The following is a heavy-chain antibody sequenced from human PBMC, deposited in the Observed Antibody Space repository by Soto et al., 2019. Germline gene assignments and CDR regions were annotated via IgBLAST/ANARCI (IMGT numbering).Heavy chain of an antibody. CDR3: ATLLVGYTYGPGGNYGFDV. Sequence: QVQLVQSGAEVKKPGSSVKVSCKASGGTFSSYTISWVRQAPGQGLEWMGGIIPILGIANYAQKFQGGVTITADKSTSTAYMELSSLRSEDTAVYYCATLLVGYTYGPGGNYGFDVWGQGTTVTVSS. CDR1: GGTFSSYT. J-gene: IGHJ6*02. CDR2: IIPILGIA. V-gene: IGHV1-69*02. D-gene: IGHD5-18*01.